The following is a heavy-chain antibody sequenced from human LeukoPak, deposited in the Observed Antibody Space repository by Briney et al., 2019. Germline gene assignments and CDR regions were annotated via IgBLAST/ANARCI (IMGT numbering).Heavy chain of an antibody. CDR2: INPGGSDR. CDR3: ATEGGWPN. CDR1: GFTFNTYT. V-gene: IGHV3-7*01. J-gene: IGHJ4*02. D-gene: IGHD6-19*01. Sequence: GGSLRLSCAASGFTFNTYTMNWVRQAPGKGLEWVANINPGGSDRYYVASVRGRFTISRDNAKNSLYLQMSSLRAEDMAVYYCATEGGWPNWGQGTLVTVSS.